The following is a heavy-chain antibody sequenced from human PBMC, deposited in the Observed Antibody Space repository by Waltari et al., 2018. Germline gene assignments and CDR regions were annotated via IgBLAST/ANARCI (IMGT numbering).Heavy chain of an antibody. CDR3: AKGPGGLRAADK. Sequence: EVQLVESGGGLVQPGGSLRLSCAASGFTFDNFAMTWVRQAPGKGRGWVSGISGSGDSTYYADSVKGRFTISRDNSKNTLYLQMSSLRADDTAVYYCAKGPGGLRAADKWGQGTLVTVSS. J-gene: IGHJ4*02. D-gene: IGHD3-16*01. CDR1: GFTFDNFA. CDR2: ISGSGDST. V-gene: IGHV3-23*04.